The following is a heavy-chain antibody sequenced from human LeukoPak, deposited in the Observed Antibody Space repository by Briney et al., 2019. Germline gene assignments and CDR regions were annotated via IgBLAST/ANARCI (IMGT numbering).Heavy chain of an antibody. V-gene: IGHV1-3*01. CDR1: GYTFTRYT. J-gene: IGHJ4*02. D-gene: IGHD1-1*01. Sequence: GASVKVSCKASGYTFTRYTLHWVRQAPGQRLEWMGWINAGNGDTKYLQKFQGRITITRDTSADTVYMDLSSLRSEDTAVYYCARPYKQQLDFDHWGQGTLSPSLQ. CDR3: ARPYKQQLDFDH. CDR2: INAGNGDT.